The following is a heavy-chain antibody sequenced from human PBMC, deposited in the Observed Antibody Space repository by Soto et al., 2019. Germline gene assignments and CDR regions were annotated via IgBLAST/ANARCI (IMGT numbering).Heavy chain of an antibody. J-gene: IGHJ4*02. V-gene: IGHV4-59*01. Sequence: PSETLSLTCLVSGDSMYGYYWAWVRQTPGKPLEWIGYIYYRGTTKYNPSLRSRASIGIALSKNEFSLSLWSLTAADTATYHCARVRNAFCSAGNCYSGFDFWGQGALVTVSS. CDR2: IYYRGTT. CDR1: GDSMYGYY. D-gene: IGHD2-15*01. CDR3: ARVRNAFCSAGNCYSGFDF.